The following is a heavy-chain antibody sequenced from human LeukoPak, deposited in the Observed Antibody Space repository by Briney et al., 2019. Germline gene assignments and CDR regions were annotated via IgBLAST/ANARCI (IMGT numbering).Heavy chain of an antibody. D-gene: IGHD2-2*01. CDR2: ISGSSGTT. J-gene: IGHJ4*02. CDR3: AIVLTLPGYCSSTLSYGPIDY. CDR1: GFTFSRYA. Sequence: GGSLRLSCAASGFTFSRYAISCVRQAPRKEREWVSAISGSSGTTRYADSVQCLLTVSRDHSKNPLYLPMNSLRADDAAVHHCAIVLTLPGYCSSTLSYGPIDYWGQGTLVSVSS. V-gene: IGHV3-23*01.